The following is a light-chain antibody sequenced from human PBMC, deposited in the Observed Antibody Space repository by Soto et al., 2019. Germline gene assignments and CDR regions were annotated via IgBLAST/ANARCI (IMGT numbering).Light chain of an antibody. J-gene: IGKJ1*01. V-gene: IGKV3-20*01. CDR1: QSVSRNY. Sequence: EIVLTQSPGTLSLSPGDRATLSCRASQSVSRNYLAWYQQKPGQAPRLLIYAASSRISGIPDRFSGSGSGTDFTLPISRLEPEDFAVYHCQQYGSAPRTFGQGTKVEIK. CDR3: QQYGSAPRT. CDR2: AAS.